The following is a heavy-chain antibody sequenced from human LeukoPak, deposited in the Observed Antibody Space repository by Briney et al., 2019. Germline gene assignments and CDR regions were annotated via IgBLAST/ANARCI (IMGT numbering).Heavy chain of an antibody. V-gene: IGHV3-48*02. CDR1: GFTFSSYS. D-gene: IGHD2-15*01. J-gene: IGHJ4*02. CDR3: ARDLGGGGRDFDY. CDR2: ISSSRSII. Sequence: PGGSLRLSCAASGFTFSSYSMNWVRHAPGKGLEWVSYISSSRSIIHYADSVKGRFTISRDNAKNSLYLQMNSLRDEDTAVYYCARDLGGGGRDFDYWGQGTLVTVSS.